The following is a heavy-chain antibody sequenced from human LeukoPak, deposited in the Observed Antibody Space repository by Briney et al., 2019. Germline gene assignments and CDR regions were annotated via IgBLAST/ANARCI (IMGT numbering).Heavy chain of an antibody. J-gene: IGHJ3*01. D-gene: IGHD5-24*01. CDR3: AMKAVPRPRLHDAFDF. V-gene: IGHV3-74*01. CDR1: GFTFSSYW. CDR2: INNDGSST. Sequence: GGSLRLSCGASGFTFSSYWMHWVRQAPGKGLVWVSRINNDGSSTSYADSVQGRFTISRDNSKNTLYLQMNSLRADDTAVYYCAMKAVPRPRLHDAFDFWGQGTVVSVSS.